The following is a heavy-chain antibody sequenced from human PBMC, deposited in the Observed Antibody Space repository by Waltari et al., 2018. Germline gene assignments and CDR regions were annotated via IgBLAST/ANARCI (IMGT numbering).Heavy chain of an antibody. V-gene: IGHV4-39*01. J-gene: IGHJ4*02. CDR2: IYYSGST. D-gene: IGHD3-22*01. CDR3: ARLQPYYYDSSGYYYDY. Sequence: QLQLQESGPGLVKPSETLSLTCTVSGGSISSSSYYWVWIRQPPGTGLEWIGSIYYSGSTYYNPSLKSRVTISVDTSKNQFSLKLSSVTAADTAVYYCARLQPYYYDSSGYYYDYWGQGTLVTVSS. CDR1: GGSISSSSYY.